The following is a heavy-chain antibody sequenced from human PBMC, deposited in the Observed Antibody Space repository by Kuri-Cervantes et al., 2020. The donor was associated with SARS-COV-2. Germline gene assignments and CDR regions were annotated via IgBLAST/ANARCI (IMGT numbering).Heavy chain of an antibody. D-gene: IGHD2-2*01. CDR1: GFTFSNYA. Sequence: GESLKISCAASGFTFSNYAMTWVRQAPGKGLEWVSTISGSDDDTHLADSVKGRFTVSRDNSRNTLYLEMSILRVEDTAVYYCAKIDACSRGSDFDDWGHGTMVTVSS. CDR2: ISGSDDDT. J-gene: IGHJ4*01. CDR3: AKIDACSRGSDFDD. V-gene: IGHV3-23*01.